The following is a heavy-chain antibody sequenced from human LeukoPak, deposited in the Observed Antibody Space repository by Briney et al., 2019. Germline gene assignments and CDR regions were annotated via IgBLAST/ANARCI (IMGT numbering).Heavy chain of an antibody. CDR1: GGSFSGYY. Sequence: KPSETLSLTCAVYGGSFSGYYWSWIRQPPGKGLEWIGEINHSGSTNYNPSLKRRVTITVDTSKNQFSLKLSSVTAADTAVYYCASYSNQDYWGQGTLVTVSS. J-gene: IGHJ4*02. D-gene: IGHD4-11*01. CDR3: ASYSNQDY. CDR2: INHSGST. V-gene: IGHV4-34*01.